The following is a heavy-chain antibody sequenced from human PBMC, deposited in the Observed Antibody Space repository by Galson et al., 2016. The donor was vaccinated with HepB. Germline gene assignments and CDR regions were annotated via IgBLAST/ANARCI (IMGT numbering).Heavy chain of an antibody. CDR2: ISGSGSST. CDR3: AKRYCSGGSCYHVDH. Sequence: SLRLSCAASGFTFSTYAMSWVRQAPGKGLEWVSLISGSGSSTFYADSVKGRFTISRDNSKNTLYLQMNSLRAEDTAVHYCAKRYCSGGSCYHVDHWGQGTLVTVSS. CDR1: GFTFSTYA. V-gene: IGHV3-23*01. J-gene: IGHJ5*02. D-gene: IGHD2-15*01.